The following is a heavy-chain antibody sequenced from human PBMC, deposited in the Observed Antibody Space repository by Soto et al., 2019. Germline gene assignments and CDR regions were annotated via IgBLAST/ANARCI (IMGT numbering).Heavy chain of an antibody. J-gene: IGHJ4*02. V-gene: IGHV4-59*01. CDR3: ANSSGSYWGDFDN. CDR2: FYYSGTT. CDR1: GGSISSYY. D-gene: IGHD3-10*01. Sequence: SETLSLTCTVSGGSISSYYWSWIRQPPGKGLKWIGYFYYSGTTNYNPSLNSRVTISVATSKNQFSLKLSSVTAADTVVYYCANSSGSYWGDFDNWGRGTLVTVS.